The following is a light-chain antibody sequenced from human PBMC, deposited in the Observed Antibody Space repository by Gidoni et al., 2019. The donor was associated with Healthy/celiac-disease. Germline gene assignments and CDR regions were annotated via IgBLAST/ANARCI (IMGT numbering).Light chain of an antibody. V-gene: IGKV3-11*01. CDR1: QSVSSY. J-gene: IGKJ3*01. Sequence: IVLTQSPATLSLSPGETATLSCRASQSVSSYVAWYQQKPGQAPRLLIYEASNRATGIPARLSGSGSGTDFTLTISSLEPEDFAVYYGQQSSNRPQAFGAGTKVDIK. CDR2: EAS. CDR3: QQSSNRPQA.